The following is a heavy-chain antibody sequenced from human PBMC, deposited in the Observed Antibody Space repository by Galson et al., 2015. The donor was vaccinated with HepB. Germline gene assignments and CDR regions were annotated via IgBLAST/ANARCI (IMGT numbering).Heavy chain of an antibody. V-gene: IGHV3-30*18. CDR2: ISYDGSNK. CDR1: GFTFSSYG. CDR3: AKDLGDFRGYCSSTSCYTAGMGAVDI. D-gene: IGHD2-2*02. Sequence: SLRLSCAASGFTFSSYGMHWVRQAPGKGLEWVAVISYDGSNKYYADSVKGRFTISRDNSKNTLYLQMNSLRAEDTAVYYCAKDLGDFRGYCSSTSCYTAGMGAVDIWGQGTMVTVSS. J-gene: IGHJ3*02.